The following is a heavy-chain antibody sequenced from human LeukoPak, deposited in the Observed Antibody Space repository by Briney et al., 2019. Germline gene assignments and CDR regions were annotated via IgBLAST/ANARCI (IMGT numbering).Heavy chain of an antibody. CDR3: ARATGTWGHDGFDI. J-gene: IGHJ3*02. CDR2: IIPIFGTA. V-gene: IGHV1-69*01. Sequence: SVKVSCKSSGGTFSSYAIIWVRQAPGQGLEWMGGIIPIFGTANYAQKFQGRVTITADESTSTAYMELSSLRSDDTAVYYCARATGTWGHDGFDIWGQGTMVTVSS. D-gene: IGHD3-16*01. CDR1: GGTFSSYA.